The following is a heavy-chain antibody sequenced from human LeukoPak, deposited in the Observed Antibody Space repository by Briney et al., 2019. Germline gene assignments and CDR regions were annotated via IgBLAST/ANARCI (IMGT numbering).Heavy chain of an antibody. CDR3: ARQPIRVGYYFDY. Sequence: GESLKTSCKGSGYSFTSYWIGWVRQMPGKGLEWMGIIYPGDSDTRYSPSFQGQVTISADKSISTAYLQWSSLKASDTAMYYCARQPIRVGYYFDYWGQGTLVTVSS. CDR2: IYPGDSDT. CDR1: GYSFTSYW. J-gene: IGHJ4*02. D-gene: IGHD5-12*01. V-gene: IGHV5-51*01.